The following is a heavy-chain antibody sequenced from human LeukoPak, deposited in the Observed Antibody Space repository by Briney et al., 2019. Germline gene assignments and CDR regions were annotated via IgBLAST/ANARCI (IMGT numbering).Heavy chain of an antibody. V-gene: IGHV1-69*05. CDR2: IIPIFGTA. Sequence: GASVKVSCKASGGTFSSYAISWVRQAPGQGLEWMGGIIPIFGTANYAQKFQGRVTITTDESTSTAYMELSSLRAEDTAVYYCARDVYDFWSGTGRWFDPWGQGTLVTVSS. D-gene: IGHD3-3*01. CDR1: GGTFSSYA. CDR3: ARDVYDFWSGTGRWFDP. J-gene: IGHJ5*02.